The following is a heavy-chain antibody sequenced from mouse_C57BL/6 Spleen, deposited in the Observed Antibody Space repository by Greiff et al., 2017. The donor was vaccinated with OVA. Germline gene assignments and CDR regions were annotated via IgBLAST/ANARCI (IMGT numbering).Heavy chain of an antibody. CDR1: GYTFTSYW. D-gene: IGHD2-1*01. CDR3: ARLGSMVTTSFAY. J-gene: IGHJ3*01. Sequence: QVQLQQPGAELVKPGASVKLSCKASGYTFTSYWMHWVKQRPGQGLEWIGMIHPNSGSTNYNEKFKSKATLTVDKSSSTAYMQLSSLTSEDSAVYYCARLGSMVTTSFAYWGQGTLVTVSA. CDR2: IHPNSGST. V-gene: IGHV1-64*01.